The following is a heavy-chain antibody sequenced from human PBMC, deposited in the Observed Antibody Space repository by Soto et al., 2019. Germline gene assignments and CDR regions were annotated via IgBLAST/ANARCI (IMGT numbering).Heavy chain of an antibody. D-gene: IGHD2-21*01. CDR2: IKSKTDGGTT. V-gene: IGHV3-15*07. J-gene: IGHJ6*02. Sequence: EVQLVESGGGLVKPGGSLRLSCAASGFTFSNAWMNWVRQAPGKGLEWVGRIKSKTDGGTTDYAAPVKGRFTISRDDSKNTLYLQMNSLKTEDTAVYYCTTTQGGGDFYYYGMDVWGQGTTVTVSS. CDR1: GFTFSNAW. CDR3: TTTQGGGDFYYYGMDV.